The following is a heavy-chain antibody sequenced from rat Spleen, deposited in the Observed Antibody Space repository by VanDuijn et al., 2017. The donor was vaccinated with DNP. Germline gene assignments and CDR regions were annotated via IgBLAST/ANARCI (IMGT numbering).Heavy chain of an antibody. CDR2: ISYSGST. V-gene: IGHV3-1*01. CDR1: GYSITSSY. Sequence: EVQLQESGPGLVKPSQSLSLTCSVTGYSITSSYRWNWIRNFPGNKMEYIGHISYSGSTNYNPSLKSRISITRDTSKNHFFLNLNSVTSEDTGTYYCARWTRYFDNWGQGVMVTVSS. CDR3: ARWTRYFDN. J-gene: IGHJ2*01. D-gene: IGHD1-7*01.